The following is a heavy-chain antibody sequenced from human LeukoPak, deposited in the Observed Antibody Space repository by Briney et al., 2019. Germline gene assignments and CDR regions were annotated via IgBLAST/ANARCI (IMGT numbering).Heavy chain of an antibody. Sequence: PSETLSLTCAIYGGSFSGYYWSWIRQPPGKGLEWIGEINHSGSTNYNPSLKSRATISVDTSKNQFSLKLSSVTAADTAVYYCARGRGMDVWGKGTTVTVSS. V-gene: IGHV4-34*01. CDR3: ARGRGMDV. CDR1: GGSFSGYY. J-gene: IGHJ6*04. CDR2: INHSGST.